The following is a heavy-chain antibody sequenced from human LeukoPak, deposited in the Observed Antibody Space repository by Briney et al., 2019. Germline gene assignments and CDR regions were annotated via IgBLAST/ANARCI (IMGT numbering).Heavy chain of an antibody. V-gene: IGHV4-39*07. CDR2: LYSGGNT. CDR1: GGSISGSSDY. J-gene: IGHJ2*01. D-gene: IGHD2-2*03. CDR3: ARDLDSFDL. Sequence: PSETLSLTCTVSGGSISGSSDYWGWIRQPPGKGLDWIGSLYSGGNTYYNPSLESRVTLSVDTSKNRFSLKVRSLTAADTAMYYCARDLDSFDLWGRGTLVTVSS.